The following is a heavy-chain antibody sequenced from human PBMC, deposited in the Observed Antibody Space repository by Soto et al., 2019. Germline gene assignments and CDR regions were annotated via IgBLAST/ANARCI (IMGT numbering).Heavy chain of an antibody. V-gene: IGHV3-53*01. CDR1: GFTVSTSQ. D-gene: IGHD3-9*01. Sequence: PGGSLRLSCAASGFTVSTSQMTWVRQAPGKGLEWVSVIFIGGTTQYAESVKGRFTISRDKSENTVVLQMNSLRAEDTAVYYCAKGNLRYFDTTPFDYWGQGTLVTVSS. CDR3: AKGNLRYFDTTPFDY. J-gene: IGHJ4*02. CDR2: IFIGGTT.